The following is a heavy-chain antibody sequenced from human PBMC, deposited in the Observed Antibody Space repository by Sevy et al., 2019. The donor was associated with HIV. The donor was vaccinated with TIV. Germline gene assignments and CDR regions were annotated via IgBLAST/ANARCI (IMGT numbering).Heavy chain of an antibody. CDR1: GYTFTGYY. D-gene: IGHD3-22*01. Sequence: ASVKVSCKASGYTFTGYYIHWVRQAPGQGLEWMGWISPNTGGTYFAKKFQDSVTLTTDTSVNTAYMELRSLTFDDTAVYYCARMGDYYDSSGYYPLKFWGQGTLVTVSS. V-gene: IGHV1-2*02. CDR3: ARMGDYYDSSGYYPLKF. J-gene: IGHJ4*02. CDR2: ISPNTGGT.